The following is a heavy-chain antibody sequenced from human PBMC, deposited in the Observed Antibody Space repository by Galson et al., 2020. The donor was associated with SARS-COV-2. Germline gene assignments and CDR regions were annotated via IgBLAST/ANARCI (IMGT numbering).Heavy chain of an antibody. D-gene: IGHD1-7*01. CDR1: GGTFSSYA. CDR3: ARATEVVDWNYDSGMDV. Sequence: SVKVSCKASGGTFSSYAISWVRQAPGQGLEWMGGIIPIFGTANYAQKFQGRVTITADESTSTAYMELSSLRSEDTAVYYCARATEVVDWNYDSGMDVWGQGTTVTVSS. J-gene: IGHJ6*02. V-gene: IGHV1-69*13. CDR2: IIPIFGTA.